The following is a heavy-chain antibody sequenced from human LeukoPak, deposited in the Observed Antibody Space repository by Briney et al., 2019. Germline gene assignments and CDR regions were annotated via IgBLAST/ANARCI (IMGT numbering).Heavy chain of an antibody. CDR3: AKSYGSESYSKYFFDY. CDR1: GFTFRNFA. Sequence: PGGSLRLSCAASGFTFRNFAMSWVRQAPGKGLEWVSTISGSGDSTFYADSVKGRFTIARANTKNTLYLQMSSLSGEDTDVYYCAKSYGSESYSKYFFDYWGQGTLVTVSS. J-gene: IGHJ4*02. CDR2: ISGSGDST. D-gene: IGHD3-10*01. V-gene: IGHV3-23*01.